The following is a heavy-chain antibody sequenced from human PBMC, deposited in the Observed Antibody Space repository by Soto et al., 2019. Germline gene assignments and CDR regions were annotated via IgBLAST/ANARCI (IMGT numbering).Heavy chain of an antibody. Sequence: QVRLVQSGAEVKKPGASVKVSCKASGYTFTSYGITWVRQAPGQGLEWMGWISAYNGDTFYAQKFQGSVTMTTDTSTNTAYMELRSLRSHDTAVYYCARAPGPYMNFDYWGQGTLLTVSS. CDR1: GYTFTSYG. CDR2: ISAYNGDT. J-gene: IGHJ4*02. CDR3: ARAPGPYMNFDY. V-gene: IGHV1-18*01.